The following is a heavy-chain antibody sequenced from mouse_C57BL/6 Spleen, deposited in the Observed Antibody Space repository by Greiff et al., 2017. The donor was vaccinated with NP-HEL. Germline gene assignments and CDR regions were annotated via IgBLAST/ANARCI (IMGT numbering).Heavy chain of an antibody. CDR1: GYSITSGYY. CDR3: AWTYSNYDPFAY. Sequence: EVQLQESGPGLVKPSQSLSLTCSVTGYSITSGYYWNWIRQFPGNKLEWMGYISYDGSNNYNPSLKNRISITRDTSKNQFFLKLNSVTTEDTATYYCAWTYSNYDPFAYWGQGTLVTVSA. CDR2: ISYDGSN. J-gene: IGHJ3*01. D-gene: IGHD2-5*01. V-gene: IGHV3-6*01.